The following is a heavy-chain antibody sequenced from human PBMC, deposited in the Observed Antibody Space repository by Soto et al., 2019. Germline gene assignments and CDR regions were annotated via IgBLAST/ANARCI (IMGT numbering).Heavy chain of an antibody. J-gene: IGHJ6*03. D-gene: IGHD5-12*01. Sequence: SVKVSCKASGYTFTIYDINWVRQDTGQGIEWMGWMNPNSSNTGYAQKFQGRVTMTRNTSISTDYMELSSLRSEDTAVYYCARVRYSGYDWPAGYYYYMDVWGKGTTVTVSS. CDR2: MNPNSSNT. CDR1: GYTFTIYD. CDR3: ARVRYSGYDWPAGYYYYMDV. V-gene: IGHV1-8*01.